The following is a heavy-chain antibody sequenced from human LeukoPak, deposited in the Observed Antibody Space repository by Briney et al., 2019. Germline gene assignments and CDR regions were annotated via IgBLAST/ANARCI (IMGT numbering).Heavy chain of an antibody. CDR3: ARDRVVGSGSYYDCLWY. CDR2: ISYDGSNK. D-gene: IGHD1-26*01. CDR1: GFTFGSYA. Sequence: GGSLRLSCAASGFTFGSYAMHWVRQAPGKGLEWVAVISYDGSNKYYADSVKGRFTISRDNSKNTLYLQMNSLRAEDTAVYYCARDRVVGSGSYYDCLWYWGQGTLVTVSS. J-gene: IGHJ4*02. V-gene: IGHV3-30-3*01.